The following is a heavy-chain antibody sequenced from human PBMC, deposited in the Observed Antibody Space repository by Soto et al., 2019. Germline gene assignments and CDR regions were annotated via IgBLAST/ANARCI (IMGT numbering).Heavy chain of an antibody. CDR2: IDPSDSYT. V-gene: IGHV5-10-1*01. CDR3: ASPRPRYNWNDFDY. J-gene: IGHJ4*02. D-gene: IGHD1-1*01. Sequence: GESLKISCKGSGYSFTSYWISWVRQMPGKGLEWMGRIDPSDSYTNYSPSFQGQVTISADKSISTAYLQWSSLKASDTAMYYCASPRPRYNWNDFDYWGQGTLVTVSS. CDR1: GYSFTSYW.